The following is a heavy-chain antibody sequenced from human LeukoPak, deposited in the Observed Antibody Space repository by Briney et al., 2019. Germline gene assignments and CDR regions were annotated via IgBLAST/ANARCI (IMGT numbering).Heavy chain of an antibody. CDR3: ARGRDI. J-gene: IGHJ4*02. CDR2: ISTYNGNT. Sequence: ASVKVSCKASGYTFTSYGITWVRQAPGQGLEWMGWISTYNGNTNYAQKFQGRVTMTTDTTTAYMELRGLRSDDTAVYYCARGRDIWGQGTLVTVSS. V-gene: IGHV1-18*01. CDR1: GYTFTSYG. D-gene: IGHD2-21*02.